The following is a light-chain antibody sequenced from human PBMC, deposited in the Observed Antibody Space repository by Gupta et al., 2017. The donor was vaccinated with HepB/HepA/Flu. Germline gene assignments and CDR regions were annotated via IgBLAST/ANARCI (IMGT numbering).Light chain of an antibody. J-gene: IGLJ2*01. CDR3: GTWDSSLSAYVV. CDR1: SSNIGNNY. Sequence: QSVLPQPPSVSPDPGQKVTISCSGSSSNIGNNYVSWYQQLPGTAPKLLIYDNNKRPSGIPDRFSGSKSGTSATLGITGLQTGDEADYYCGTWDSSLSAYVVFGGGTKLTVL. V-gene: IGLV1-51*01. CDR2: DNN.